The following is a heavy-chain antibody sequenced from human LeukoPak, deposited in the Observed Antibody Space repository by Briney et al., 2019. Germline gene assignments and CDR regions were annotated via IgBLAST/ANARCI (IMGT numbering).Heavy chain of an antibody. Sequence: SGGSLRLSCAASGFTFTNYCMHWVRQPPGKGLVWVSQICTDETAIRYADSVKGRFTISRDNAKNTLYLQMSSLRVEDTAVYYCVRGVPVTPGIDYWGQGTLVTVSS. J-gene: IGHJ4*02. V-gene: IGHV3-74*01. CDR2: ICTDETAI. D-gene: IGHD2-2*01. CDR1: GFTFTNYC. CDR3: VRGVPVTPGIDY.